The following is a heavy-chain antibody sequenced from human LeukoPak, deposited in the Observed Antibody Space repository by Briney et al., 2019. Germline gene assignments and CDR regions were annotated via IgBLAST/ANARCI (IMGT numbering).Heavy chain of an antibody. CDR3: ARIDRGGYNYPFYFDF. CDR1: GYSLSELS. D-gene: IGHD5-24*01. Sequence: ASVKVSCKVSGYSLSELSIHWVRQAPGKGLEWMGGFDADDGETIYAQRFQGRVTMTEDTSADLAYMELSGLKSEDTAVYYCARIDRGGYNYPFYFDFWGQGTLVAVSS. CDR2: FDADDGET. J-gene: IGHJ4*02. V-gene: IGHV1-24*01.